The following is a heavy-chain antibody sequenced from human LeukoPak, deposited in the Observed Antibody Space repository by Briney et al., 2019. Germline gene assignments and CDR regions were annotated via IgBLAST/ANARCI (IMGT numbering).Heavy chain of an antibody. V-gene: IGHV3-23*01. CDR2: ISDSGSTA. CDR3: AKDMQTWPRFPDY. D-gene: IGHD5-12*01. CDR1: GFSFSNYA. Sequence: GGSLRLSCGASGFSFSNYAMSWVRQAPGKGLEWVSGISDSGSTAFYADSVKDRFTSSRDNPKNTLYLQINSLRAEDTAVYYCAKDMQTWPRFPDYWGQGTLVTVSS. J-gene: IGHJ4*02.